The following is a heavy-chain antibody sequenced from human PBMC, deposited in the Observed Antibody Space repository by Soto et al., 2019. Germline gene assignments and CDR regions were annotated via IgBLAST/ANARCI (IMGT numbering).Heavy chain of an antibody. CDR3: VRLQRSSSFDLFDP. J-gene: IGHJ5*02. V-gene: IGHV4-59*08. CDR1: GGSISSYY. D-gene: IGHD6-6*01. Sequence: SETLSLTCTVSGGSISSYYWSWIRQPPGKGLEWIGYIYYSGSTNYNPSLKSRVTISVDTSKNQFSLKLSSVTAADTAVYYCVRLQRSSSFDLFDPWGQGTLVTVSS. CDR2: IYYSGST.